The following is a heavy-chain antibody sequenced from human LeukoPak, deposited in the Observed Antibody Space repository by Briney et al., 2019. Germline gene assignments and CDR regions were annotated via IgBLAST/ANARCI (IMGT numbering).Heavy chain of an antibody. J-gene: IGHJ4*02. V-gene: IGHV1-69*04. CDR3: ARGYRAWFGELSL. CDR2: IIPILGIA. CDR1: GGTFSSYA. D-gene: IGHD3-10*01. Sequence: ASVKVSCKASGGTFSSYAISWVRQAPGQGLEWMGRIIPILGIANYAQKFQGRVTITADKSTSTAYMELSSLRSEDTAVYYCARGYRAWFGELSLWGQGTLVTVSS.